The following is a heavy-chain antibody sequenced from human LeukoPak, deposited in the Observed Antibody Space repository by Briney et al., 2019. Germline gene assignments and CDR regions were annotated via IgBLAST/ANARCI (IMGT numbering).Heavy chain of an antibody. D-gene: IGHD4-17*01. J-gene: IGHJ4*02. CDR3: ARRVPYGDLYFDY. CDR2: IYYSGST. CDR1: GGSISSSSYY. Sequence: SETLSLTCTVSGGSISSSSYYWGWIRQPPGTGLEWIGSIYYSGSTYYNPSLKSRVTISVDTSKNQFSLKLSSVTAADTAVYYCARRVPYGDLYFDYWGQGTLVTVSS. V-gene: IGHV4-39*01.